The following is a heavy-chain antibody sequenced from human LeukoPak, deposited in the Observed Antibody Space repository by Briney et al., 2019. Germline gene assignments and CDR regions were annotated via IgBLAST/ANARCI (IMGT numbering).Heavy chain of an antibody. Sequence: GGSLRLSCAASGFTFSSYSMNWVRQAPGKGLEWVSSISSSSSYIYYADSVKGRFTISRDNAKNSLYLQMNSLRAEDTAVYYCAKGDDYVWGSYRFPLGYWGQGTLVTVSS. J-gene: IGHJ4*02. CDR1: GFTFSSYS. V-gene: IGHV3-21*01. CDR3: AKGDDYVWGSYRFPLGY. CDR2: ISSSSSYI. D-gene: IGHD3-16*02.